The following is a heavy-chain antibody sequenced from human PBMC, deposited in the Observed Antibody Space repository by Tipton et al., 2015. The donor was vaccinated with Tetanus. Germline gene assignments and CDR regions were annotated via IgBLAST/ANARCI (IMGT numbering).Heavy chain of an antibody. D-gene: IGHD3-22*01. J-gene: IGHJ4*02. CDR2: ITWRSSSS. CDR3: VKEKSGYYDSSGYYRYFDY. Sequence: SLRLSCAASGFVIDDYTMHWVRQAPGQGLEWVSMITWRSSSSTYVDSVKGRFTISRDNSKNSLLLQMNSLGVEDTAVYYCVKEKSGYYDSSGYYRYFDYWGQGTLVTVSS. V-gene: IGHV3-43*01. CDR1: GFVIDDYT.